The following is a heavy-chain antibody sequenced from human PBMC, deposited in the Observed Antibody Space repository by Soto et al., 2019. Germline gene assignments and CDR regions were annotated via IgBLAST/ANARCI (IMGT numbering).Heavy chain of an antibody. CDR2: INAGNGNT. D-gene: IGHD1-1*01. Sequence: ASVKVSCKASGYTFTSYGISWVRQAPGQGLEWMGWINAGNGNTKYSQKFQGRVTITRDTSASTAYMELSSLRSEDTAVYYCARDLSINENYYYMDVWGKGTTVTVSS. J-gene: IGHJ6*03. CDR1: GYTFTSYG. V-gene: IGHV1-3*01. CDR3: ARDLSINENYYYMDV.